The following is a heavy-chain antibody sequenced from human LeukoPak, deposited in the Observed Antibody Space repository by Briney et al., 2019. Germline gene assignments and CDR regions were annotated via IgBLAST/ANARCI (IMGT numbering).Heavy chain of an antibody. Sequence: GGSLRLSCAASGFTFSSYAMSWVRQAPGKGLEWVSAISGSGGSTYYADSVKGRFTISRDNSKNTLYLQMNSLRAEDTAVYYCAKDSLVDYDSSGYYYTPGDAFDIWGQGTMVTVSS. J-gene: IGHJ3*02. CDR2: ISGSGGST. CDR1: GFTFSSYA. D-gene: IGHD3-22*01. V-gene: IGHV3-23*01. CDR3: AKDSLVDYDSSGYYYTPGDAFDI.